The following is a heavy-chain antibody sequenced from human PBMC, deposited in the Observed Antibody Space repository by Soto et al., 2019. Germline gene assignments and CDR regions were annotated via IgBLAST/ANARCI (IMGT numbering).Heavy chain of an antibody. J-gene: IGHJ4*02. CDR1: GYTFTGYY. D-gene: IGHD3-22*01. CDR2: INPNSGGT. Sequence: ASVKVSCKASGYTFTGYYMHWVRQAPGQGLEWMGWINPNSGGTNYAQKFQGWVTMTRDTSISTAYMELSRLRSDDTAVYYCARGEYYYDSSGYVYFDYWGQGTLVTVSS. V-gene: IGHV1-2*04. CDR3: ARGEYYYDSSGYVYFDY.